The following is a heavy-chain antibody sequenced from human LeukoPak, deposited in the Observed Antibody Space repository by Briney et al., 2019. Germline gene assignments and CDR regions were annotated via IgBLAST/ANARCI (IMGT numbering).Heavy chain of an antibody. J-gene: IGHJ4*02. CDR3: ARDIVSGSGSLDY. CDR1: GFTFSGYW. CDR2: VKSDGSNP. D-gene: IGHD3-10*01. V-gene: IGHV3-74*01. Sequence: GGSLRLSCAASGFTFSGYWMSWVRQAPGKGLVWVSRVKSDGSNPSYADSVKGRFTISRDNAENMLYLQMNTLGAEDTAVYYCARDIVSGSGSLDYWGQGTLVTVSS.